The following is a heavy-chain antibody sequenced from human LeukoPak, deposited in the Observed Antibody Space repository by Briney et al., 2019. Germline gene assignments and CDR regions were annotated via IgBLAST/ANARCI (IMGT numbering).Heavy chain of an antibody. CDR2: IQYDGSNK. CDR3: AKGFDFWSGRFDY. V-gene: IGHV3-30*02. J-gene: IGHJ4*02. D-gene: IGHD3-3*01. CDR1: GFTFSSYG. Sequence: GGSLRLSCAASGFTFSSYGMHWVRQAPGKGLEWVAFIQYDGSNKYYVDSVKGRFTISRDNSKGTLYLQMNSLSAEDTAVYYCAKGFDFWSGRFDYWGQGTLVTVSS.